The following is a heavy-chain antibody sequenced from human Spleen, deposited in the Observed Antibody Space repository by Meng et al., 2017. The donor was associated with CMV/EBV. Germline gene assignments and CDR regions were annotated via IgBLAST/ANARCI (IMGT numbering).Heavy chain of an antibody. D-gene: IGHD3-22*01. J-gene: IGHJ5*02. CDR1: GFTFSEYS. Sequence: LRLSCEVSGFTFSEYSMTWIRQAPGKGLEWIGYINYSGNTYYNPSLRSRVIISVDMSKNQFSLKLSSVTAADTALYYCARYYFDSSGATYSGTNWFDPWGQGTLVTVSS. CDR2: INYSGNT. CDR3: ARYYFDSSGATYSGTNWFDP. V-gene: IGHV4-31*02.